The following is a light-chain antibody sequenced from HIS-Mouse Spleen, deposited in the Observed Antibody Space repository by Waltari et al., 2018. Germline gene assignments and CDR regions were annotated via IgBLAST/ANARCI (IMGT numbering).Light chain of an antibody. CDR3: QSYDSSNLV. J-gene: IGLJ3*02. CDR2: EDN. CDR1: SGSIASNY. V-gene: IGLV6-57*04. Sequence: NFMLTQPHSVSESPGKTVTISCTRSSGSIASNYVQGYQQRPGSAPTTVIYEDNQRPSGVPDRFSGSIDSSSNSASLTISGLKTEDEADYYCQSYDSSNLVFGGGTKLTVL.